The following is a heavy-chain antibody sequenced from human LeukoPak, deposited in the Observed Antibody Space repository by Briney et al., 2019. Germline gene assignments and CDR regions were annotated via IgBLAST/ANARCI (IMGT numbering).Heavy chain of an antibody. V-gene: IGHV3-23*01. J-gene: IGHJ3*02. CDR3: AKSSGSYYEVDAFDI. D-gene: IGHD1-26*01. Sequence: GGSLRLSCAASGFTFSSYWMSWVRQAPGKGLEWVSAISGSGGSTYYADSVKGRFTISRDNSKNTLYLQMNSLRAEDTAVYYCAKSSGSYYEVDAFDIWGQGTMVTVSS. CDR1: GFTFSSYW. CDR2: ISGSGGST.